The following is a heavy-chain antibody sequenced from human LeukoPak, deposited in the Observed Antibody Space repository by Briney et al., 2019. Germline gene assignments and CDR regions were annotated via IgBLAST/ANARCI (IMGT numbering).Heavy chain of an antibody. CDR2: ISSGSSTI. D-gene: IGHD5-12*01. J-gene: IGHJ4*02. CDR1: GFTFSSYS. V-gene: IGHV3-48*01. Sequence: PGGSLRLSCAASGFTFSSYSMNWVRQAPGKGLEWVSYISSGSSTIYYADSVKGRFTISRDNAKNSLYLQMKSLRAEDTAVYYCARDPYSGYDLQAFDYWGQGTLVTVSS. CDR3: ARDPYSGYDLQAFDY.